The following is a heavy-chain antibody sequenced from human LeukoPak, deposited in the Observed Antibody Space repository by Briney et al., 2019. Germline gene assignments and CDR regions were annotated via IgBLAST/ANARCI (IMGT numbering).Heavy chain of an antibody. CDR3: ARTSGIAVAGIDY. V-gene: IGHV3-13*01. Sequence: GGSLRLSCAASGFTFSSYDMDWVRQATGKGLEWVSAIGTAGDTYYPGSVKGRFTISRENAKNSLYLQMNSLRAADTAVYYCARTSGIAVAGIDYWGQGTLVTVSS. J-gene: IGHJ4*02. D-gene: IGHD6-19*01. CDR2: IGTAGDT. CDR1: GFTFSSYD.